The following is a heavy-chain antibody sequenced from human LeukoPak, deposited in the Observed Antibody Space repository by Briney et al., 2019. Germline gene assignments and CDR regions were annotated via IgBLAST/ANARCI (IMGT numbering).Heavy chain of an antibody. J-gene: IGHJ6*02. D-gene: IGHD2-2*01. V-gene: IGHV3-33*01. CDR1: GFTFSSYG. CDR2: IWYDGSNK. Sequence: GRSLRLSCAASGFTFSSYGMHWVRQAPGKGLEWVAVIWYDGSNKYYADSVKGRFTISRDNSKNTLYLQMNSLRAEDTAVYYCARGCSSTSCYYYYYGMDVWGQGTTVTVSS. CDR3: ARGCSSTSCYYYYYGMDV.